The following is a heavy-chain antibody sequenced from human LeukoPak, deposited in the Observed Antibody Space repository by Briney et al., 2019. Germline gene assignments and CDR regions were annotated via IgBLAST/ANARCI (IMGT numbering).Heavy chain of an antibody. J-gene: IGHJ4*02. CDR1: GGSLRGYY. Sequence: SETLSLTCAVYGGSLRGYYWSWIRQPPGKGLEWIGEINHSGSTNYNPSLQSRVTISVDTSKNQFSLKLSSVTAADTAVYYCAIPSHYDSSGALDYWGQGTLVTVSS. CDR2: INHSGST. CDR3: AIPSHYDSSGALDY. V-gene: IGHV4-34*01. D-gene: IGHD3-22*01.